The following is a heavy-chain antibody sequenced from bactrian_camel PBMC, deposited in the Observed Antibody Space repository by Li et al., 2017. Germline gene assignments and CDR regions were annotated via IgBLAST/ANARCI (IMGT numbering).Heavy chain of an antibody. Sequence: HVQLVESGGDSVQAGGSLSLSCVASGYTDNINYMGWFLQRPGRRREGVATIETDDTTDYADSVKGRFTIVADVAKNTLYLQMNSLKPEDTAMYYCAADCFWSVDCSSESCSTADFQYTGQGTQVTVS. V-gene: IGHV3S53*01. CDR2: IETDDTT. J-gene: IGHJ4*01. D-gene: IGHD6*01. CDR1: GYTDNINY.